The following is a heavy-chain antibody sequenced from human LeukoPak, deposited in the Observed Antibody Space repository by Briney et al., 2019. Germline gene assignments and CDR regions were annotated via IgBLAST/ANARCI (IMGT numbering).Heavy chain of an antibody. CDR3: ARGAQEDYFDY. V-gene: IGHV3-21*01. CDR1: GFTFSSYS. Sequence: PGGSLRLSCAASGFTFSSYSMNWVRQAPGKGLEWVSSISSSSSYIYYADSVKGRFTISRDNAKNSLCLQMNSLRAEDTAVYYCARGAQEDYFDYWGQGTLVTVSS. CDR2: ISSSSSYI. J-gene: IGHJ4*02.